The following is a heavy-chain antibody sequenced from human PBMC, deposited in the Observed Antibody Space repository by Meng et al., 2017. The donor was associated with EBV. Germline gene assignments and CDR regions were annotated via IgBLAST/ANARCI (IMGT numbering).Heavy chain of an antibody. V-gene: IGHV4-61*08. CDR3: AKSRSSTPGIVDD. Sequence: QVQLQESGPGLVKPWETLSLTCIVSGVSVTSGAYHWSWIRQSPGKGLEWIGYIYDTGITIYNPSLKSRVTISLETSKNQFSLKVNSVTTADTAVYYCAKSRSSTPGIVDDWGQGTLVTVSS. J-gene: IGHJ4*02. CDR2: IYDTGIT. D-gene: IGHD2/OR15-2a*01. CDR1: GVSVTSGAYH.